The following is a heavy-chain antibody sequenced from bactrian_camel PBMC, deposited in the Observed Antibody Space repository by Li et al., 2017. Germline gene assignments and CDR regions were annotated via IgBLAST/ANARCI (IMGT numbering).Heavy chain of an antibody. CDR3: ATSIMPRRPTLATSRAFGY. Sequence: QLVESGGGLVQPGGSLRLSCAASGYTGRPVCMGWFRQALGKQREGVAAVCGDGKIYYDDSVKGRFTISRDNAKNTVYLQTNDPTSEDTALYYCATSIMPRRPTLATSRAFGYWGQGTQVTVS. V-gene: IGHV3S53*01. CDR2: VCGDGKI. D-gene: IGHD4*01. J-gene: IGHJ6*01. CDR1: GYTGRPVC.